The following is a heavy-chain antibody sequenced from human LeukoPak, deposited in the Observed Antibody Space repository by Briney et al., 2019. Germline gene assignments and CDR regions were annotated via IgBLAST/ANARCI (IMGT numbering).Heavy chain of an antibody. CDR3: ACQSGGAWYYFDC. CDR1: GFTFSNYG. Sequence: EGSLRLSCEASGFTFSNYGMHWVRQAPGKGLEWVAFIRYDEINTYYADSVKGRFTISRDNSKNTLYLLMNSLRAEDTAVYYCACQSGGAWYYFDCWGQGTLVTVSS. D-gene: IGHD3-10*01. CDR2: IRYDEINT. J-gene: IGHJ4*02. V-gene: IGHV3-30*02.